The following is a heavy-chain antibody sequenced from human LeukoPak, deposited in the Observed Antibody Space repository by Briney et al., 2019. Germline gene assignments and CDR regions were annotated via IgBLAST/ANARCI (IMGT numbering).Heavy chain of an antibody. D-gene: IGHD3-10*01. CDR2: IKSKGDGETI. J-gene: IGHJ4*02. Sequence: PGGSLRLSCAASGFTFTNAWMSWVLQAPGKGLEWVGRIKSKGDGETIDNAAPVKGRFTMSRDDSKATLYLQMNSLKAEDTAVYYCTTDLGLTMIRGVIVYWGQGALVTVSS. V-gene: IGHV3-15*01. CDR1: GFTFTNAW. CDR3: TTDLGLTMIRGVIVY.